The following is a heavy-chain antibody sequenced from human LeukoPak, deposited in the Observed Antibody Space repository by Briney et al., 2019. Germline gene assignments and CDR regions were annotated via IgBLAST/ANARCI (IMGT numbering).Heavy chain of an antibody. Sequence: GGSLRLSCAAPGFTFSSYSMNWVRQAPGKGLQWVSSISSSGFTYYADSMKGRFTISRDDAKNSLYLQMNSLRVEDTAVYHCARTGGYGTSNNWFDPWGQGTLVTVSS. V-gene: IGHV3-21*01. CDR2: ISSSGFT. J-gene: IGHJ5*02. CDR1: GFTFSSYS. CDR3: ARTGGYGTSNNWFDP. D-gene: IGHD5-12*01.